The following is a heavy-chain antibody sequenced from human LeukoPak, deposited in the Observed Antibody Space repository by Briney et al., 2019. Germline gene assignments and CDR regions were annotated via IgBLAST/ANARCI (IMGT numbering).Heavy chain of an antibody. V-gene: IGHV4-59*01. J-gene: IGHJ3*02. D-gene: IGHD3-3*01. CDR2: IYYSGST. CDR3: ATHYDFWSGYDGDAFDI. Sequence: SETLSLTCAVSGGSISSYYWSWIRQPPGKGLEWIGYIYYSGSTNYNPSLKSRVTISVDTSKNQFSLKLSSVTAADTAVYYCATHYDFWSGYDGDAFDIWGQGTMVTVSS. CDR1: GGSISSYY.